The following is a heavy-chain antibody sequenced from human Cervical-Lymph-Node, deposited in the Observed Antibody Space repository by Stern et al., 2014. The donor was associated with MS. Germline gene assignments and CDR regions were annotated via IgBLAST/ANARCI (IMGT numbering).Heavy chain of an antibody. V-gene: IGHV5-51*01. Sequence: EVQLVQSGAEVKKPGESLKISCKGSGYNFARNWIGWVRQMPGKGLEWMGIIYPADSDTKYSPPFQGQVTISADKSINTAYLQWGSLKASDTAMYYCARHLYSYDSTGYYLESWGQGTLVTVSS. CDR1: GYNFARNW. J-gene: IGHJ4*02. D-gene: IGHD3-22*01. CDR2: IYPADSDT. CDR3: ARHLYSYDSTGYYLES.